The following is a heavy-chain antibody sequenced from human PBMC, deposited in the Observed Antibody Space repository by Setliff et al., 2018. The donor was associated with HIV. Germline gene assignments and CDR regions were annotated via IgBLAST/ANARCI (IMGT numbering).Heavy chain of an antibody. CDR1: GFTFSGSP. CDR2: IKTRADNYAT. D-gene: IGHD2-15*01. V-gene: IGHV3-73*01. J-gene: IGHJ4*02. CDR3: TTVCRGSC. Sequence: PGGSLRLSCAASGFTFSGSPIHWVRQASGKGLEWLGRIKTRADNYATAYAASVKGRFTISRDDSMNTAYLQMNSLKIEDTAVYYCTTVCRGSCWGQGTQVTVSS.